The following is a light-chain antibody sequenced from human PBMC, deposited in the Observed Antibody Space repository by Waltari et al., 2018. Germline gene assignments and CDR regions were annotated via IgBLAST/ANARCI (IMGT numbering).Light chain of an antibody. CDR3: QQYYDLPGT. CDR2: WAS. V-gene: IGKV4-1*01. J-gene: IGKJ1*01. Sequence: DIVMTQSPDSLAVSMGERATINCKSRQTILYNSTNKYALAWYQQKPGRPPKLLIYWASTRESEVPDRFSGSGSRTDFTLTISSLQPDDAAVYFCQQYYDLPGTFGQGTKVEVK. CDR1: QTILYNSTNKYA.